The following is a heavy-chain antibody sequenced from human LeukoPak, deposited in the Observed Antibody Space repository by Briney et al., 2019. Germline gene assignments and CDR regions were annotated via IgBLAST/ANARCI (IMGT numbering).Heavy chain of an antibody. CDR1: GFTFSTYA. CDR2: ISSGGST. Sequence: PGGSLRLSCSASGFTFSTYAMSWVRQAPGKGLVWVSAISSGGSTYYADSVKGRFTISRDNSKNTLFLQMNSLRAEDTAVYYCAKGPYRSSSRGWFDPWGQGTLVTASS. CDR3: AKGPYRSSSRGWFDP. V-gene: IGHV3-23*01. J-gene: IGHJ5*02. D-gene: IGHD6-6*01.